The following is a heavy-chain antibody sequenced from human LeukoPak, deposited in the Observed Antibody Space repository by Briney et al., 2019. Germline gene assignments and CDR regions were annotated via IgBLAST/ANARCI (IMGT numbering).Heavy chain of an antibody. Sequence: SETLSLTCTVSGGSISSYYWSWIRQPPGKGLEWIGYIYYTGSTNYNPSLKSRVTISVDTSKNQFSLNLSSMTAADTAAYYCARHGPYLGRLAWFDPWGQGTLVTVSS. J-gene: IGHJ5*02. V-gene: IGHV4-59*08. D-gene: IGHD1-26*01. CDR1: GGSISSYY. CDR2: IYYTGST. CDR3: ARHGPYLGRLAWFDP.